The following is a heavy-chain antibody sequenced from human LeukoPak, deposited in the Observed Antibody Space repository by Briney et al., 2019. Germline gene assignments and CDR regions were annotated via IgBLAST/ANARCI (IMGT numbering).Heavy chain of an antibody. J-gene: IGHJ4*02. CDR2: INAGNGNT. CDR3: ASHLIAAAGIQY. CDR1: GYTFTSYA. V-gene: IGHV1-3*01. D-gene: IGHD6-13*01. Sequence: ASVKVSCKASGYTFTSYAMHWVRQAPGQRLEWMGWINAGNGNTKYSQKFQGRVTITRDTSTSTAYMELRSLRSDDTAVYYCASHLIAAAGIQYWGQGTLVTVSS.